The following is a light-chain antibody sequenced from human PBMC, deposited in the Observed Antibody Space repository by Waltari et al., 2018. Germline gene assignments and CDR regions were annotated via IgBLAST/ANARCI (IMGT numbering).Light chain of an antibody. J-gene: IGKJ1*01. V-gene: IGKV3-20*01. Sequence: EIVLTQSPGTLSLSPGERATLSCWASQSVGGTLAWYQQKPVQAPRLLIYGASSRATGIPDRCSGSGSGTVFSLSISRLEPEDSAVYYCQHYVRLPVTFGQGTKVEIK. CDR1: QSVGGT. CDR3: QHYVRLPVT. CDR2: GAS.